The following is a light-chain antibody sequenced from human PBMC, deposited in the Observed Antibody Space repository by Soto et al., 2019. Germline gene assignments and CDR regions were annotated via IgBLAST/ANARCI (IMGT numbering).Light chain of an antibody. CDR1: QNVGSDY. Sequence: IFLTHSPGTLSLSPGERATLSCRASQNVGSDYLAWYQQKPGQAPRILIFGASGRATGIPARFSGSGSGTDFTLTISSLEPEDFAVYYCQQRSNWPRITFGQGTRLEIK. CDR2: GAS. CDR3: QQRSNWPRIT. J-gene: IGKJ5*01. V-gene: IGKV3D-20*02.